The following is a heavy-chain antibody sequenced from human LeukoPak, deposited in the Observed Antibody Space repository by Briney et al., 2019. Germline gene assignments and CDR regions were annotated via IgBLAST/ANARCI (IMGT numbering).Heavy chain of an antibody. CDR2: IIPIFGTA. CDR1: GGTFSSDA. CDR3: ARGGSAAAMYYYYYMDV. J-gene: IGHJ6*03. V-gene: IGHV1-69*05. Sequence: ASVTVSCTASGGTFSSDAISWVRQAPGQGLEWMGGIIPIFGTANYAQKFQGRVTITTDESTSTAYMELSSLRSEDTAVYYCARGGSAAAMYYYYYMDVWGKGTTVTVSS. D-gene: IGHD2-2*01.